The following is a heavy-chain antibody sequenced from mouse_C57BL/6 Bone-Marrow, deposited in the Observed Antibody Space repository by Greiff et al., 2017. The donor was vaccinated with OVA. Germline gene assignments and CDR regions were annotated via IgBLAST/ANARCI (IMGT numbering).Heavy chain of an antibody. CDR3: ARWGGNYAMDY. CDR2: IYPGSGST. J-gene: IGHJ4*01. V-gene: IGHV1-55*01. CDR1: GYTFTSYW. Sequence: VQLQQPGAELVKPGASVTMSCKASGYTFTSYWITWVKQRPGQGLEWIGDIYPGSGSTNYNEKFKSKATLTVDTSSSTAYMQLSSLTSEDSAVYYCARWGGNYAMDYWGQGTSVTVSA.